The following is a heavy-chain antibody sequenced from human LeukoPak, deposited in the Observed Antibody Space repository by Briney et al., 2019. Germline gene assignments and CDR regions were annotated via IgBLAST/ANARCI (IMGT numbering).Heavy chain of an antibody. CDR1: GFTFRNYL. Sequence: GGSLRLSCAASGFTFRNYLMNWVRQAPGKGLEWVSFISSTGGTIYYADSVKGRFTISRDNSKNTLYLQMNSLRAEDTAVYYCAKDPWADYGDYAHFDYWGQGTLVTVSS. CDR2: ISSTGGTI. V-gene: IGHV3-48*01. J-gene: IGHJ4*02. CDR3: AKDPWADYGDYAHFDY. D-gene: IGHD4-17*01.